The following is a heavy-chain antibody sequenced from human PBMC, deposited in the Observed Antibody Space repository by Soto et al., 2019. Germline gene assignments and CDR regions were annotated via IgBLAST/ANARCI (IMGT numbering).Heavy chain of an antibody. Sequence: PSETLSLTCTVSGGSISSSRYYWGWIRQPPGKGLQWIGSIYYSGTTYYNPSLKSRVTIYVDTSKNQFSLKLSSVTAADTAVFYCARQTYGLFDSWGQGTLVTVYS. CDR1: GGSISSSRYY. CDR2: IYYSGTT. CDR3: ARQTYGLFDS. J-gene: IGHJ4*02. V-gene: IGHV4-39*01. D-gene: IGHD4-17*01.